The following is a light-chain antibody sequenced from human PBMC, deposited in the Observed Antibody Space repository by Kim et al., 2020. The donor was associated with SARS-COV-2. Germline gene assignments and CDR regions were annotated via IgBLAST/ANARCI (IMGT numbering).Light chain of an antibody. V-gene: IGLV1-44*01. Sequence: QSVLTRSPSASGTPGQRVAISCSGSSTNIGGNTVNWYQQLPGTAPKLLIYSNNQRPSGVPDRFSASKSGTLASLAISGLQSEDEADYYCAAWDDSLNGYVFGTGTKVTVL. CDR1: STNIGGNT. J-gene: IGLJ1*01. CDR2: SNN. CDR3: AAWDDSLNGYV.